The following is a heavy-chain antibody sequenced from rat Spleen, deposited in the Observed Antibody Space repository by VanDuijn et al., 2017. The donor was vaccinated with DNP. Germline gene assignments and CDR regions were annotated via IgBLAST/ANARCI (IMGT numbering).Heavy chain of an antibody. J-gene: IGHJ2*01. CDR2: IRYDGGGT. D-gene: IGHD4-3*01. CDR1: GFTFSDYY. Sequence: EVQLVGSGGGLVQPGRSLKLFCAASGFTFSDYYMAWVRQAPTKDLEWVAYIRYDGGGTKYADSVKGRFTISRDNAKNTLYLQMNSLRSEDMATYYCVRWNSGHFDYWGQGVMVPVSS. CDR3: VRWNSGHFDY. V-gene: IGHV5-22*01.